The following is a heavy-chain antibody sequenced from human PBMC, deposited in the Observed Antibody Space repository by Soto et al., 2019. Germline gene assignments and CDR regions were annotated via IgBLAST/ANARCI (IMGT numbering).Heavy chain of an antibody. CDR1: GFTFNNFG. V-gene: IGHV3-30*18. Sequence: GSLRLSCAASGFTFNNFGMHWVRQAPGKGLEWVAAISYDGSNTYYPDSVKGRFTVSRDNSKSTLFLQMSSLRAEDTAIYYCAKGVCSATTCLPRSPTNDYWGQGTLVTVSS. D-gene: IGHD2-2*01. CDR2: ISYDGSNT. CDR3: AKGVCSATTCLPRSPTNDY. J-gene: IGHJ4*02.